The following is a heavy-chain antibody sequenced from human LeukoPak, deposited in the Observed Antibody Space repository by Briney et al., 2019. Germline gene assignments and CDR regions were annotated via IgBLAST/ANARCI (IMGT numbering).Heavy chain of an antibody. Sequence: GGSLRLSCAASGFTFDDYGMSWVRQAPGKGLEWVSGINWNGGSTGYADSVKGRFTISRDNAKNSLYLQMNSLRAEDTALYYGARGPLQTIPTSKIVVYYYPFDYWGQGTLVTVSS. D-gene: IGHD3-22*01. CDR1: GFTFDDYG. CDR3: ARGPLQTIPTSKIVVYYYPFDY. CDR2: INWNGGST. J-gene: IGHJ4*02. V-gene: IGHV3-20*04.